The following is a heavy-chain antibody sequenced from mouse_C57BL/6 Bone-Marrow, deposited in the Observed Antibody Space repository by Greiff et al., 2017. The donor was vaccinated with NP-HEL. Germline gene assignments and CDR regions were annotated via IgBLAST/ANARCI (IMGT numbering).Heavy chain of an antibody. D-gene: IGHD2-3*01. CDR1: GYTFTDYE. CDR3: TRGIYDGYSVFAY. CDR2: IDPETGGT. J-gene: IGHJ3*01. Sequence: VQLQQSGAELVRPGASVTLSCKASGYTFTDYEMHWVKQTPVHGLEWIGAIDPETGGTAYNQKFKGKAILTADKSSSTAYMEFRSLTSEDSAVYYCTRGIYDGYSVFAYWGQGTLVTVSA. V-gene: IGHV1-15*01.